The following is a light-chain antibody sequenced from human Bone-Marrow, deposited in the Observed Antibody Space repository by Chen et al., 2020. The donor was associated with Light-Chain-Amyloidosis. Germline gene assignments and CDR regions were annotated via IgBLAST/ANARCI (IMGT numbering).Light chain of an antibody. CDR2: VGTGGIVG. CDR1: SANRTYD. V-gene: IGLV9-49*01. Sequence: QPVLTQPPSASASLGASVTLSCTLSSANRTYDVDWYQQRPGKGPRFVMRVGTGGIVGSKGEGIPDRFSVLGSGLNRYLTIKNIQEEDESDYHCGTDHGSGSNFVWVFGGGTKLTVL. CDR3: GTDHGSGSNFVWV. J-gene: IGLJ3*02.